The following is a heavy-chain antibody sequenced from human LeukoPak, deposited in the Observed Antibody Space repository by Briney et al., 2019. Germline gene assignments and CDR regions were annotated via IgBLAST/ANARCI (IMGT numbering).Heavy chain of an antibody. J-gene: IGHJ6*03. CDR2: IYPGDSNT. V-gene: IGHV5-51*01. CDR3: ARLGGSSSPSYYYYHMDV. D-gene: IGHD6-13*01. Sequence: GESLKISCEGSGYSFTDYWIGWVRQMPGKGLEWMGIIYPGDSNTRYSPSFQGQVTISADKSISTAYLQWSSLKASDTAMYYCARLGGSSSPSYYYYHMDVWGKGTTVTVSS. CDR1: GYSFTDYW.